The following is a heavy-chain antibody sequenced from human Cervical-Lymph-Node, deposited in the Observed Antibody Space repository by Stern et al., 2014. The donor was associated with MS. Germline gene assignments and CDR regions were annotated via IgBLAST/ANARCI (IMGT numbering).Heavy chain of an antibody. CDR2: INPNSGDT. J-gene: IGHJ4*02. CDR3: ARPTSGYFYFDY. CDR1: GYTFTGYY. V-gene: IGHV1-2*02. Sequence: VQLVESGAEVRKPGASVKVSCKTSGYTFTGYYMHWVRQAPGQGLEWMGWINPNSGDTSYAQKFQGRVTMTGDTSISTAYMELSRLKSDDTAVCYCARPTSGYFYFDYWGQGTLVTVSS. D-gene: IGHD5-12*01.